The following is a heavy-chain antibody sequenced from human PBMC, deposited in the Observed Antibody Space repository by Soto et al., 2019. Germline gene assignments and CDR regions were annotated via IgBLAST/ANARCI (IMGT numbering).Heavy chain of an antibody. J-gene: IGHJ4*02. CDR1: GGTFSSYT. D-gene: IGHD5-18*01. V-gene: IGHV1-69*02. CDR2: IIPILGIA. CDR3: ARTRDTALGYFDY. Sequence: SVKVSCKASGGTFSSYTISWVRQAPGQGLEWMGRIIPILGIANYAQKFQGRVTITADKSTSTAYMELSSLRSEDTAVYYCARTRDTALGYFDYWGQGTLVTVSS.